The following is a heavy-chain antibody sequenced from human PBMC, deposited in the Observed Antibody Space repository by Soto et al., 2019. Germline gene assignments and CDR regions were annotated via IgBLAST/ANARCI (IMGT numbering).Heavy chain of an antibody. V-gene: IGHV3-30-3*01. CDR1: GFTFSSYA. CDR3: ARDFYCSSNSCPHYYGMDV. J-gene: IGHJ6*02. D-gene: IGHD2-2*01. Sequence: PGGSLRLSCAASGFTFSSYAMHWVRQAPGKGLEWVAVISYDGSNKYYADSVKGRFTISRDNSKKTLYLQMNSLRAEDTAVYYCARDFYCSSNSCPHYYGMDVWGQGATVTV. CDR2: ISYDGSNK.